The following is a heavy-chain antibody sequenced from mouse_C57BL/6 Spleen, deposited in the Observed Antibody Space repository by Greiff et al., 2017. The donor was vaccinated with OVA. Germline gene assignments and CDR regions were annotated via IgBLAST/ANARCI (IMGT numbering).Heavy chain of an antibody. CDR2: IHPNSGST. CDR1: GYTFTSYW. J-gene: IGHJ2*01. V-gene: IGHV1-64*01. Sequence: QVQLQQPGAELVKPGASVKLSCKASGYTFTSYWMHWVKQRPGQGLEWIGMIHPNSGSTNYNEKFKSKATLTVDKSSSTAYMQLSSLPSEDSAVYYCAREGGGYFDYWGQGTTLTVSS. CDR3: AREGGGYFDY.